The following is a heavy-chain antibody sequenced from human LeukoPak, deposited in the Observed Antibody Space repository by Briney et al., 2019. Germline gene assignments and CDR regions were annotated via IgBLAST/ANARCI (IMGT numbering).Heavy chain of an antibody. CDR2: ISGSGGST. J-gene: IGHJ4*02. CDR3: ATHERSTWYGGLDY. D-gene: IGHD6-13*01. CDR1: GFTFSSYS. V-gene: IGHV3-23*01. Sequence: GGSLRLSCAASGFTFSSYSMNWVRQAPGKGLEWVSAISGSGGSTYYADSVKGRFTISRDNSKNTLCLQMNSLRAEDTAVYYCATHERSTWYGGLDYWGQGTLVTVSS.